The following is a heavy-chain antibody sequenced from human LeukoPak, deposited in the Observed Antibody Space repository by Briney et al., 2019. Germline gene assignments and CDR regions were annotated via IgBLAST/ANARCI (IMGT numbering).Heavy chain of an antibody. D-gene: IGHD1-7*01. J-gene: IGHJ3*02. CDR1: GFTFSSYS. CDR3: ARPGITGTMGYGAFDI. CDR2: IDSSSSYI. V-gene: IGHV3-21*01. Sequence: GGSLRLSCAASGFTFSSYSINWVRQAPGKGLEWVSSIDSSSSYIYYADSVRGRFTISRDNDKHSLFLQMNSLRVEDTAVYYCARPGITGTMGYGAFDIWGQGTRVTDCS.